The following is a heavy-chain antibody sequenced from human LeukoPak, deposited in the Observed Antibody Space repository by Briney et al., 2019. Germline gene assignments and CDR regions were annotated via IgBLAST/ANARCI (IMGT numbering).Heavy chain of an antibody. J-gene: IGHJ6*03. CDR1: GYTFTNYY. CDR2: INPNSGDT. V-gene: IGHV1-2*02. Sequence: ASVKVSCKAAGYTFTNYYTHWVRQTPGQGLEWMGWINPNSGDTNYAQKFQGRVTMTSDTSISTAYMELSRLRSDDTAVYYCARSLRVAGSYYYYYYMDVWGKGTTVTISS. CDR3: ARSLRVAGSYYYYYYMDV. D-gene: IGHD6-19*01.